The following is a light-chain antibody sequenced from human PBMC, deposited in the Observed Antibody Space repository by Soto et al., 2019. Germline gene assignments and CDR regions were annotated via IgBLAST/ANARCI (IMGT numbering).Light chain of an antibody. V-gene: IGLV2-11*01. Sequence: QSVLTQPRSVSGSPGQSVTISCTGTSSDVGGYNYVSWYQQHPGKAPKLMIYDVSKRPSGVPDRFSGPKSGNTASLTISGLQAEDEADYYCCSYAGSYTHVFGTGTKVTVL. J-gene: IGLJ1*01. CDR2: DVS. CDR1: SSDVGGYNY. CDR3: CSYAGSYTHV.